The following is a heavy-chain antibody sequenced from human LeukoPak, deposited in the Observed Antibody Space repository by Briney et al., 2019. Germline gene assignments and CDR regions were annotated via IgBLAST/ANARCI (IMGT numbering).Heavy chain of an antibody. CDR1: GGAISSYY. J-gene: IGHJ6*02. CDR2: IYYSGST. D-gene: IGHD2-8*01. V-gene: IGHV4-59*08. CDR3: ARHMLYYYGMDV. Sequence: SETLSLTCTVSGGAISSYYWSWSRQPPGKGLEWSGYIYYSGSTNYNPSLKSRVPISVDTSKNQFSLKLSSVTAADTAVYYCARHMLYYYGMDVWGQGTTVTVSS.